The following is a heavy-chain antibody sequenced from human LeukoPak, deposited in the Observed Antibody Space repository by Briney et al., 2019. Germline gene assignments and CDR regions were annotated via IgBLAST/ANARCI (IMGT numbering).Heavy chain of an antibody. CDR3: AKVGNYDILTGTFDY. Sequence: PRGSLRLSCAASGFTFSSYAMSGVRQAPGKELEWVSAISGSGGSTYYADSVKGRFTISRDNSKNTLYLQMNSLRAEDTAVYYCAKVGNYDILTGTFDYWGQGTLVTVSS. J-gene: IGHJ4*02. D-gene: IGHD3-9*01. CDR2: ISGSGGST. V-gene: IGHV3-23*01. CDR1: GFTFSSYA.